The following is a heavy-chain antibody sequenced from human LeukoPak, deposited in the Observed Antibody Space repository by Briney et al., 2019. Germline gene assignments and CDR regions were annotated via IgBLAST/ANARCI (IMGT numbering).Heavy chain of an antibody. Sequence: GGSLRLSCAASGFTFSSYWMHWVRQAPGKGLVWVSRINSDGSSTSYADSVKGRFTISRDNAKNTLYLQMNSLRAEDTAVYYCAREATVLRFLEWLFFDYWGQGTLVIVSS. CDR2: INSDGSST. CDR1: GFTFSSYW. CDR3: AREATVLRFLEWLFFDY. D-gene: IGHD3-3*01. J-gene: IGHJ4*02. V-gene: IGHV3-74*01.